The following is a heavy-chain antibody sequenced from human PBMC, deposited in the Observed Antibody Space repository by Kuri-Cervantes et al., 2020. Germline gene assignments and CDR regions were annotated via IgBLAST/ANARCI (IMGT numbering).Heavy chain of an antibody. CDR2: INPNSGGT. CDR1: GDTSISHT. Sequence: ASVKVSCKSSGDTSISHTVSWVRQAPGQGPQWMGWINPNSGGTEYAQKFQGRVTMTRDTSISTAYMELSRLSSDDTAVYYCARDIFGDYSASGTYYERGNAFNIWGQGTMVTVSS. D-gene: IGHD3-10*01. J-gene: IGHJ3*02. CDR3: ARDIFGDYSASGTYYERGNAFNI. V-gene: IGHV1-2*02.